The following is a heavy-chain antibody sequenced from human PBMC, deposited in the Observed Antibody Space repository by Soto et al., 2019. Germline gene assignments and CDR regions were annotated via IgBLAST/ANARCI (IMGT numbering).Heavy chain of an antibody. CDR2: VSGSGRST. V-gene: IGHV3-23*01. Sequence: PGGSLRLSCAASGFIFSDYAMDWVRQAPGKGLEWVSHVSGSGRSTYYADSVRGRFTISRDNSKNTLYLQMNSLRAGDTAIYYCARSSYSIGAYSDYWGPGTLVTVSS. J-gene: IGHJ4*02. CDR3: ARSSYSIGAYSDY. D-gene: IGHD3-22*01. CDR1: GFIFSDYA.